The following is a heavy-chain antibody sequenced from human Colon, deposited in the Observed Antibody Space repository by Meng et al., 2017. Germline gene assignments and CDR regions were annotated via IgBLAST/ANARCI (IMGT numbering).Heavy chain of an antibody. CDR1: GFTLSSYW. CDR3: ARGRGSGSADY. Sequence: GESLKISCAVSGFTLSSYWMHWVRQAPGKGLVWVSRINSDGSSTNYADSVKGQFTISRDNAKNTLYLQMNSLRAEDTALYYCARGRGSGSADYWGQGTLVTVSS. V-gene: IGHV3-74*01. CDR2: INSDGSST. J-gene: IGHJ4*02. D-gene: IGHD3-10*01.